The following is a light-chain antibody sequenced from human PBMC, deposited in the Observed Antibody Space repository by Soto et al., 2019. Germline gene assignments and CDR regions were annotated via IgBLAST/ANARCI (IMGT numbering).Light chain of an antibody. CDR1: QSVSSS. J-gene: IGKJ1*01. V-gene: IGKV3-15*01. Sequence: EVVMTQSPATLSVSPGDTAALSCRASQSVSSSLAWYQQKPGQAPRLLIYGASTRATGVPARFSGSGSGTDFTLTISRLQSEDFAIYYCQQYYNWRPRFGQGTKVENK. CDR2: GAS. CDR3: QQYYNWRPR.